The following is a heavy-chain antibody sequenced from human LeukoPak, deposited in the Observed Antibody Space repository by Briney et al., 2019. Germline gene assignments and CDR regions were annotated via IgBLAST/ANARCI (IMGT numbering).Heavy chain of an antibody. CDR3: AKDHHYYGSGSYSPFGY. V-gene: IGHV3-23*01. J-gene: IGHJ4*02. CDR2: ISGSGGST. CDR1: GFTFSSYA. D-gene: IGHD3-10*01. Sequence: PGGSLRLSCAASGFTFSSYAMSWVRQAPGKGLEWVSAISGSGGSTYYADSVKGRFTISRDSSKNTLYLQMNSLRAEDTAVYYCAKDHHYYGSGSYSPFGYWGQGTLVTVSS.